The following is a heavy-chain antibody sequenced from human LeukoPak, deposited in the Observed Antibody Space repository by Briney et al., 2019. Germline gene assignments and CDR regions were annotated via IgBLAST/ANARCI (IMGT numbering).Heavy chain of an antibody. J-gene: IGHJ4*02. CDR3: ARQSIGYCSSTSCYPFDY. Sequence: SSETLSLTCTVSGGSFSSSYYWGWIRQPPGKGLEWIGSIYYSGSTYYNPSLKSRVTISVDTSKNQFSLKLSSVTAADTAVYYCARQSIGYCSSTSCYPFDYWGQGTLVTVSS. CDR2: IYYSGST. CDR1: GGSFSSSYY. V-gene: IGHV4-39*01. D-gene: IGHD2-2*01.